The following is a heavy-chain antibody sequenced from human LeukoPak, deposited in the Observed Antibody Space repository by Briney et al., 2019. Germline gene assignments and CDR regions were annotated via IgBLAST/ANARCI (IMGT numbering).Heavy chain of an antibody. V-gene: IGHV4-39*07. J-gene: IGHJ4*02. CDR1: GGSISSSSYY. CDR2: IYYSGST. Sequence: PSETLSLTCTVSGGSISSSSYYWGWIRQPPGKGLEWIGSIYYSGSTYYNPSLKSRVTISVDTSKNQFSLKLSSVTAADTAVYYCASHGYSSGWGGFGYWGQGTLVTVSS. D-gene: IGHD6-19*01. CDR3: ASHGYSSGWGGFGY.